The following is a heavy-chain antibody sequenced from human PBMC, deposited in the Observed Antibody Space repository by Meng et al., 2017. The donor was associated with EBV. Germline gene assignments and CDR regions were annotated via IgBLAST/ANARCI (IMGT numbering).Heavy chain of an antibody. D-gene: IGHD3-3*01. CDR1: GYTFTSYA. CDR3: ARSGATIFGVVIPTYYFDY. V-gene: IGHV1-3*01. J-gene: IGHJ4*02. CDR2: INAGNGNT. Sequence: QGQLVQSGAEVKKPGASGKVSCKASGYTFTSYAMHWVRQAPGQRLEWMGWINAGNGNTKYSQKFQGRVTITRDTSASTVYMELSSLRSEDTAVYYCARSGATIFGVVIPTYYFDYWGQGTLVTVSS.